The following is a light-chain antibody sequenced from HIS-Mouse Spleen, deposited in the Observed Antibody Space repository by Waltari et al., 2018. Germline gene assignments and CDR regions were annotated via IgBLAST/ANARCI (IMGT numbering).Light chain of an antibody. CDR2: DVS. V-gene: IGLV2-11*01. Sequence: QSALTQPRSVSGSPGQSVTISCTGTSRDVGCYNYAPWYQQHPGKAPNLMIYDVSKRPSGVPDRFSGSKSGNTASLTISGLQAEDEADYYCCSYAGSYTPNWVFGGGTKLTVL. CDR1: SRDVGCYNY. CDR3: CSYAGSYTPNWV. J-gene: IGLJ3*02.